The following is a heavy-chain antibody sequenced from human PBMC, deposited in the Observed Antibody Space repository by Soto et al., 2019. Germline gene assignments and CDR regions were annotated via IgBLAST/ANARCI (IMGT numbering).Heavy chain of an antibody. CDR1: GGSIGTSAYY. V-gene: IGHV4-39*01. CDR2: INHSGNT. CDR3: SRRAPEGFDP. J-gene: IGHJ5*02. Sequence: SETLSLTCAVSGGSIGTSAYYWGWILQAPGKGLEWIGSINHSGNTYLSPSLKDRVTMSVDTSKNSFSLKLRSATAADTGLYYCSRRAPEGFDPWGQGTLVTVSS.